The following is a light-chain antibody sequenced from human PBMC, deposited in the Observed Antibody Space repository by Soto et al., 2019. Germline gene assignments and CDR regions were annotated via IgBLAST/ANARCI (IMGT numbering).Light chain of an antibody. J-gene: IGKJ4*01. CDR3: QQYYRWPVT. CDR2: AAS. CDR1: LFIANH. Sequence: IVLTQSPATLSVSPGERVTFSCKASLFIANHLAWYQHKPGQSPRLLIHAASTGAPGVPARFSGSWSGAEFTLTIDSLQSDDSAIYYCQQYYRWPVTFGGGTKVDIK. V-gene: IGKV3-15*01.